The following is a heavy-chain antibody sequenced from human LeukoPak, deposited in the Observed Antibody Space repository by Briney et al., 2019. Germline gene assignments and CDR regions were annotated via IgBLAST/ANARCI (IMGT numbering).Heavy chain of an antibody. J-gene: IGHJ5*02. V-gene: IGHV1-69*06. CDR2: IIPMSDTA. Sequence: ASVKVSCKASGDTFKKYAINWLRQAPGQGLEWMGGIIPMSDTASYAPKSQGRVTIGADKATNTAYMDLSSLRSEDTAVYYCARDQRYCSGGSCYPDWFDPWGQGTLVTVSS. CDR1: GDTFKKYA. D-gene: IGHD2-15*01. CDR3: ARDQRYCSGGSCYPDWFDP.